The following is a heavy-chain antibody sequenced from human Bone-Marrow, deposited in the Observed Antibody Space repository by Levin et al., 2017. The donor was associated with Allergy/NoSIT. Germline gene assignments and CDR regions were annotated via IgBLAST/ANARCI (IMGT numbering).Heavy chain of an antibody. CDR1: GFTFSSYA. CDR2: ISSDESNK. Sequence: GESLKISCAASGFTFSSYAMNWVRQAPGKGLEWVAVISSDESNKYYGDSVKGRFTISRDNSKNTLYLQMNSLRAEDTAVYYCAKQVGFGENYFDYWGQGTLVTVSS. V-gene: IGHV3-30*18. J-gene: IGHJ4*02. D-gene: IGHD2-21*01. CDR3: AKQVGFGENYFDY.